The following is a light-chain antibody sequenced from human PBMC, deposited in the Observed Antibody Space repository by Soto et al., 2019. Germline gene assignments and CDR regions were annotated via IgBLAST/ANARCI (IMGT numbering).Light chain of an antibody. CDR3: QQYGDWPPET. CDR1: QSVSRN. CDR2: GAS. Sequence: EVVLTQSPATLSVSPGDRATLSCRASQSVSRNLAWYQQKPGKAPRLLIYGASTRATGVPARFSGSGSAPEFTLSISSLQSEDVAVYYCQQYGDWPPETFVQGTKLEI. V-gene: IGKV3-15*01. J-gene: IGKJ2*01.